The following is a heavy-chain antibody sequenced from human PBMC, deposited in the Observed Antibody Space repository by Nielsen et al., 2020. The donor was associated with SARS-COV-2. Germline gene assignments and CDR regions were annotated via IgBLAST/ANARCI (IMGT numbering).Heavy chain of an antibody. CDR3: ARGGRITFGGADDAFDI. V-gene: IGHV4-30-2*01. Sequence: SETLSLTCAVSGGSISSGGYSWSWIRQPPGKSLEWIGYIYHSGRTYYNPSLKSRVTISVDRSKNQFSLKLSPVTAADTAVYYCARGGRITFGGADDAFDIWGQGTMVTVSS. CDR2: IYHSGRT. CDR1: GGSISSGGYS. J-gene: IGHJ3*02. D-gene: IGHD3-16*01.